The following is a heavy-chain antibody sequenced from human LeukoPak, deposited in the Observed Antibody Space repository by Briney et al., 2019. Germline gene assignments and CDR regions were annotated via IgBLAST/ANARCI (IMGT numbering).Heavy chain of an antibody. CDR3: ARGGYCSSTSCYIHYYGMDV. CDR1: GGSISRYY. CDR2: IYYSGST. J-gene: IGHJ6*02. V-gene: IGHV4-59*01. D-gene: IGHD2-2*03. Sequence: PSGTLSLTCTVSGGSISRYYWSWIRQPPGKGLEWIGYIYYSGSTNYNPSLKSRVTISVDTSKNQFSLKLSSVTAADTAVYYCARGGYCSSTSCYIHYYGMDVWGQGTTVTVSS.